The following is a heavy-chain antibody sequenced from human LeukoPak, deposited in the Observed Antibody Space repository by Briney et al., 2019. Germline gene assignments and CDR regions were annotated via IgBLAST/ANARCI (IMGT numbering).Heavy chain of an antibody. D-gene: IGHD2-2*01. J-gene: IGHJ4*02. CDR3: ARAPITSPFYFDY. CDR1: GFVFDEHG. CDR2: INWSGKST. V-gene: IGHV3-20*04. Sequence: GGSLRLSCTASGFVFDEHGMTWVRQVPGKGLEWVSGINWSGKSTSYGDPVRGRFAISRDNAKNSLSLQMDSLRAEDTALYYCARAPITSPFYFDYWGQGTLVIVSS.